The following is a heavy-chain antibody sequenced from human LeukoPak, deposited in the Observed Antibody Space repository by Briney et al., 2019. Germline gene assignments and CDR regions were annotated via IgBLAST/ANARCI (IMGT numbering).Heavy chain of an antibody. Sequence: SQTLSLTCAISGDSVSSNSAAWNWIRQSPSRGLEWLGRTYYRSKWYNDYAVSVKSRITINPDTSKNQFSLKLSSVTAADTAVYYCARADGYGDPYFDYWGQGTLVTVSS. J-gene: IGHJ4*02. CDR1: GDSVSSNSAA. V-gene: IGHV6-1*01. D-gene: IGHD4-17*01. CDR2: TYYRSKWYN. CDR3: ARADGYGDPYFDY.